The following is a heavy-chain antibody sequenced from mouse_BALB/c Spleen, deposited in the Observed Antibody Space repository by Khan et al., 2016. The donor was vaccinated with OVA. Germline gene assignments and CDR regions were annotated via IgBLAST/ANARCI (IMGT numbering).Heavy chain of an antibody. CDR1: GFSLTNYS. V-gene: IGHV2-2*02. CDR2: IWSAGST. J-gene: IGHJ3*01. Sequence: QVQLKQSGPGLVQPSQSLSITCTVSGFSLTNYSVHWVRQSPGKGLEWLGVIWSAGSTDYNAAFISRLSISKDNSRSQLFFKMNSLQPNDTAIYXCARRGYDYGRGAWFAYWGQGTLVTVSA. D-gene: IGHD2-4*01. CDR3: ARRGYDYGRGAWFAY.